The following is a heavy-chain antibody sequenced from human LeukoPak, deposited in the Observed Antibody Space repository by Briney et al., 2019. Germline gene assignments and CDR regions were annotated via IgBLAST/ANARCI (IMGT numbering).Heavy chain of an antibody. CDR1: GFTFSSYS. J-gene: IGHJ5*02. CDR3: ARDVSVLEWLRNWFDP. V-gene: IGHV3-21*01. D-gene: IGHD3-3*01. Sequence: GGSLRLSCAASGFTFSSYSMNWVRQAPGKGLEWVSSISSSSSYIYYADSVKGRFTISRDNAKNSLYLQMNSLRAEDTAVYYCARDVSVLEWLRNWFDPWGQGTLVTVSP. CDR2: ISSSSSYI.